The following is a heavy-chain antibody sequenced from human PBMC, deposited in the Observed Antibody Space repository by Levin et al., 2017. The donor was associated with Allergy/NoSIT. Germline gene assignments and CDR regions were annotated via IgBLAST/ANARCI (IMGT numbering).Heavy chain of an antibody. V-gene: IGHV3-11*05. Sequence: GGSLRLSCVASGFTFSDYYMSWIRQAPGKGLEWISYISMRSSYTKYADSVKGRFTISRDNAKKSLYLQMNSLRAEDTAVYYCARDGPYYYGSGSERSAYFDLWGRGTLVTVSS. D-gene: IGHD3-10*01. CDR2: ISMRSSYT. CDR1: GFTFSDYY. CDR3: ARDGPYYYGSGSERSAYFDL. J-gene: IGHJ2*01.